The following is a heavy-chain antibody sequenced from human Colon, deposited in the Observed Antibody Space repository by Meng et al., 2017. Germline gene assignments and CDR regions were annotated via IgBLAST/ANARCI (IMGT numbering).Heavy chain of an antibody. D-gene: IGHD1-26*01. V-gene: IGHV4-4*02. CDR1: GGTIISSNW. CDR2: INHSGIT. Sequence: QFQLQESGPGLVKPSGTLSLTCSVSGGTIISSNWWIWVRQSPAKGLEWIGEINHSGITNYQPSLKSRATISIDTSKQQFSLRLNSVTVADTAIYFCATGVGATTAWGQGTLVTVSS. J-gene: IGHJ4*02. CDR3: ATGVGATTA.